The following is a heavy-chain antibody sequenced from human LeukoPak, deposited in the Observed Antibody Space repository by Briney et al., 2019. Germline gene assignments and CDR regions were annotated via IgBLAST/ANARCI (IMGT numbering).Heavy chain of an antibody. J-gene: IGHJ5*02. CDR2: IYHSGST. CDR3: ARDCYSSSWYWFDP. D-gene: IGHD6-13*01. V-gene: IGHV4-30-2*01. Sequence: SETLSLTCAVSGGSISSGGYSWSWLRQPPGKGLEWVGYIYHSGSTYYNPSLKSRVTISVDTSKNQFSLKLSSVTAADTAVYYCARDCYSSSWYWFDPWGQGTLVTVSS. CDR1: GGSISSGGYS.